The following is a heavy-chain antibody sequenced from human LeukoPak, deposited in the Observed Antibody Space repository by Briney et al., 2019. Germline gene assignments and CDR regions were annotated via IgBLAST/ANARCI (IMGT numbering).Heavy chain of an antibody. CDR3: ARGAGSSPLGP. CDR1: GFTFSSYEM. Sequence: GSLRLSCAASGFTFSSYEMNWVRQPPGKGLEWIGEIYHSGSTNYNPSLKSRVTISVDKSKNQFSLKLSSVTAADTAVYYCARGAGSSPLGPWGQGTLVTVSS. D-gene: IGHD6-13*01. J-gene: IGHJ5*02. CDR2: IYHSGST. V-gene: IGHV4-4*02.